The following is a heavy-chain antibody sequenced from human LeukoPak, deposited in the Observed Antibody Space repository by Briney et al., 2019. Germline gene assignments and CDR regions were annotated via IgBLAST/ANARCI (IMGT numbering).Heavy chain of an antibody. CDR2: ISAYNGNT. V-gene: IGHV1-18*01. D-gene: IGHD3-10*01. J-gene: IGHJ3*02. Sequence: ASVKVSCKASGYTFTSYGIIWVRQAPGQGLEWMGWISAYNGNTNYAQKVQGRVTMSTDTSTSTAYMEPRSLRSDDTAVYYCARTSGSLRTDDAFDIWGQGTMVTVST. CDR1: GYTFTSYG. CDR3: ARTSGSLRTDDAFDI.